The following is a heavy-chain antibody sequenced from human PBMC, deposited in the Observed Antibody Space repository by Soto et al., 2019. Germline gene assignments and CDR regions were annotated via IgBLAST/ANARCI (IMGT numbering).Heavy chain of an antibody. CDR2: IDPSDSYT. CDR1: GYSFTSYW. V-gene: IGHV5-10-1*01. J-gene: IGHJ6*02. Sequence: PGESLKISCKGSGYSFTSYWISWVRQMPGKGLEWMGRIDPSDSYTNYSPSFQGHVTISADKSISTAYLQWSSLKASDTAMYYCARPTPTYYDFWSGPAGGYYGMDVWGQGTTVTVSS. CDR3: ARPTPTYYDFWSGPAGGYYGMDV. D-gene: IGHD3-3*01.